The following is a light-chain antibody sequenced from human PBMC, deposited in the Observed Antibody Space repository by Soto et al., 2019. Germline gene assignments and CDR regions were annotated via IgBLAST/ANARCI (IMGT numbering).Light chain of an antibody. J-gene: IGKJ2*01. Sequence: EIVLTQFPGTLSMSPGDRDTLSCRASQSVANSYLAWYQQKPGQAPRLVIFDASRRPTGIPDRFSGSRSGTDFTLTISRLEPEDFAVYYCQQYSRFPQTFGQGTKLDLK. V-gene: IGKV3-20*01. CDR2: DAS. CDR1: QSVANSY. CDR3: QQYSRFPQT.